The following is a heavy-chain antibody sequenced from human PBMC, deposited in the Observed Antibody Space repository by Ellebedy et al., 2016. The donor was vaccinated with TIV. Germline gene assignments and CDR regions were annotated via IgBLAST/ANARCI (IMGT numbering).Heavy chain of an antibody. CDR2: IWYDGSNK. Sequence: PGGSLRLSCAASGFTFSYYGMHWVRQAPGKGLEWVAVIWYDGSNKDYIDSVKGLFTISRDNSKNTLYLQMNSLRAEDTAVYYCARGGYCSGGSCYGAFYYYYGLDVWGQGTTVTVSS. V-gene: IGHV3-33*01. J-gene: IGHJ6*02. CDR3: ARGGYCSGGSCYGAFYYYYGLDV. D-gene: IGHD2-15*01. CDR1: GFTFSYYG.